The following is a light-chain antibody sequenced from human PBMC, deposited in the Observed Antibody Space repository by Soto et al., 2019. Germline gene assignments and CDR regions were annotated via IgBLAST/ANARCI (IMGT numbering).Light chain of an antibody. CDR1: SSNIGSST. J-gene: IGLJ2*01. CDR2: GND. CDR3: TAWDASLSAVV. Sequence: QSVLTQPPSTSGTPGHRVTISCSGTSSNIGSSTVNWYQQIPGTAPKLLIYGNDQRPSGVPDRFSGSKSGTSVFLAISGLQSEDEADYYCTAWDASLSAVVFGGGTKLTVL. V-gene: IGLV1-44*01.